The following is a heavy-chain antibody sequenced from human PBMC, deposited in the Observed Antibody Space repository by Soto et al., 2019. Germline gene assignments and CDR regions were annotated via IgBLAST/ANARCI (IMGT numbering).Heavy chain of an antibody. Sequence: GGSLRLSCAASGFILSSYWMHWVRQVPGKGLVWVSRLHSDGSTTTYADSVKGRFTISRDNAKNTLYLQMNSLRAEDTAVYYCARELPTTIRGGYYYSYGMDVWGQGTTVTV. CDR1: GFILSSYW. CDR3: ARELPTTIRGGYYYSYGMDV. J-gene: IGHJ6*02. V-gene: IGHV3-74*03. CDR2: LHSDGSTT. D-gene: IGHD2-2*02.